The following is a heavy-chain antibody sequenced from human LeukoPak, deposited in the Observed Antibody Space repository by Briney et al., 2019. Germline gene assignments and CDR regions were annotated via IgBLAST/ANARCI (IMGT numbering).Heavy chain of an antibody. D-gene: IGHD5-24*01. Sequence: ASVKVSCKASGGTFSSYAISWVRQAPGQGLEWMGGIIPIFGTANYAQKFQGRVTITADESTSTAYMELSSLRSEDTAVYYCAQTRWLQLGWYFDYRGQGTLVTVSS. J-gene: IGHJ4*02. CDR2: IIPIFGTA. V-gene: IGHV1-69*13. CDR3: AQTRWLQLGWYFDY. CDR1: GGTFSSYA.